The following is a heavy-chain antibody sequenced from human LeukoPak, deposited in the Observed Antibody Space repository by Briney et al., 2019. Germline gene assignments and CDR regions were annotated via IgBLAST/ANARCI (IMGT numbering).Heavy chain of an antibody. CDR3: ARVGHLDV. CDR1: GFTFSSYE. Sequence: GGSLRLSCAASGFTFSSYEMSWVRQAPGKGLDWVSHISSSGSVIYYADSVKGRFTISRDNAKNSLYLQMNSLRPEDTAVYYCARVGHLDVWGKGTTVTVSS. J-gene: IGHJ6*04. V-gene: IGHV3-48*03. CDR2: ISSSGSVI.